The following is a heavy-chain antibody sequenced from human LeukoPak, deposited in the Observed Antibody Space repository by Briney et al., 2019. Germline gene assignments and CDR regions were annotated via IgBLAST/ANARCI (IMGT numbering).Heavy chain of an antibody. D-gene: IGHD5-12*01. CDR3: ARGVATFLPEFTP. CDR2: IYYSGST. V-gene: IGHV4-59*01. J-gene: IGHJ4*02. CDR1: GGSISSYY. Sequence: SETLSLTCTVSGGSISSYYWSWIRQPPGKGLEWIGYIYYSGSTNYNPSLKSRVTISVDTSKNQFSLKLSSVTAADTAVYYCARGVATFLPEFTPWGQGTLVTVSS.